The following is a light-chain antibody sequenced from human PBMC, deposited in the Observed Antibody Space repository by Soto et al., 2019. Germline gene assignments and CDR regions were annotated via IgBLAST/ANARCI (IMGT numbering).Light chain of an antibody. CDR3: SSYTSSSTPVV. V-gene: IGLV2-14*01. J-gene: IGLJ2*01. CDR1: SSDVGGYDY. CDR2: DVS. Sequence: QSVLTQPASVSGSPGQSITISCTGTSSDVGGYDYVSWYQQHPGKAPKLMIYDVSVRPSVVSNRFSGSKSGNTASLTISGLQAEDEADYYCSSYTSSSTPVVFGGGTKVTVL.